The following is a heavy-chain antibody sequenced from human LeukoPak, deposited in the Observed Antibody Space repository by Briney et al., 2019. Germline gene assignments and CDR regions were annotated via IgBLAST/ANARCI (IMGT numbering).Heavy chain of an antibody. CDR2: IYYSGST. CDR3: ASSGGSYFDY. D-gene: IGHD2-15*01. CDR1: GGSISSYH. J-gene: IGHJ4*02. V-gene: IGHV4-59*08. Sequence: SETLSLTCTVSGGSISSYHWSWIRQPPGKGLECIGYIYYSGSTHYNPSLKSRVTISVDTSKNQFSLKLSSVTAADTAVYYCASSGGSYFDYWGQGTLVTVSS.